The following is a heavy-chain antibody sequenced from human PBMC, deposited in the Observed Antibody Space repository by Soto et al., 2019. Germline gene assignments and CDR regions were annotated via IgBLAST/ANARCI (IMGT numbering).Heavy chain of an antibody. CDR1: GYTFTSYA. CDR2: INAGNGNR. CDR3: ARDQGEGVIDY. D-gene: IGHD3-10*01. V-gene: IGHV1-3*01. J-gene: IGHJ4*02. Sequence: QVQLVQSGAEVKKPGASVKVSCKASGYTFTSYAMHWVRQAPGQRLEWMGWINAGNGNRKYSQKFQGRVTITRDTSASTAYMELTSLRSEDTAVYYCARDQGEGVIDYWGQGTLVTVSS.